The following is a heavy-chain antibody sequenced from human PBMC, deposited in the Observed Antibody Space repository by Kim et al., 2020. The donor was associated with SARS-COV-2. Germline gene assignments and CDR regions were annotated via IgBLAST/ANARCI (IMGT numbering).Heavy chain of an antibody. J-gene: IGHJ4*02. D-gene: IGHD2-2*01. CDR3: AKVGFVLVPAAAFDY. V-gene: IGHV3-30*02. Sequence: SVKGRFTISRDNSKNTLSLQMNSLRAEDTAVYYCAKVGFVLVPAAAFDYWGQGTLVTVSS.